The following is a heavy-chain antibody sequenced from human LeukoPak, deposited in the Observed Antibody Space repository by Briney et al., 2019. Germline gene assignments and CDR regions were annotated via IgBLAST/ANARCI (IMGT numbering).Heavy chain of an antibody. CDR1: GGSISSSSYY. Sequence: PSETLSLTCTVSGGSISSSSYYWGWIRQPPGKGLEWIGSIYYSGSTYYNPSLKSRVTISVDTSKNQFSLKLSSVTAADTAVYYCARRSVGKTALTGEPHFDYWGQGTLVTVSS. J-gene: IGHJ4*02. V-gene: IGHV4-39*07. CDR2: IYYSGST. D-gene: IGHD7-27*01. CDR3: ARRSVGKTALTGEPHFDY.